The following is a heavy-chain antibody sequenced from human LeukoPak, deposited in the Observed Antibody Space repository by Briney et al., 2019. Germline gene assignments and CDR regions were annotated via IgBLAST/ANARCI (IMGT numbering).Heavy chain of an antibody. J-gene: IGHJ4*01. Sequence: SLRLSCAPSGFTASRNYISCVRPAPGGGLGWDSGIARNSGNTSFAGSVKGPFTISRATAENSPSLQMNSLSPEDPAFSLCAKDRNSYGSGSSYIPWGRFDSRGPGALVTVSS. CDR1: GFTASRNY. D-gene: IGHD3-10*01. CDR2: IARNSGNT. V-gene: IGHV3-9*02. CDR3: AKDRNSYGSGSSYIPWGRFDS.